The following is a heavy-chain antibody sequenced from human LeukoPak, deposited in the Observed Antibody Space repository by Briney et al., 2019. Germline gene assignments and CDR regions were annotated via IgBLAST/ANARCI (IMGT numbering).Heavy chain of an antibody. CDR1: GFTFSSYA. CDR3: AREYPGY. V-gene: IGHV3-30-3*01. J-gene: IGHJ4*02. CDR2: ISYDGSNK. D-gene: IGHD2-2*02. Sequence: GGSLRLSCAASGFTFSSYAMHWVRQAPGKGLEWVAVISYDGSNKYYADSVKGRFTISRDNSKNTLYLQMNSLRAEDTAVYYCAREYPGYWGQGTLVTVSS.